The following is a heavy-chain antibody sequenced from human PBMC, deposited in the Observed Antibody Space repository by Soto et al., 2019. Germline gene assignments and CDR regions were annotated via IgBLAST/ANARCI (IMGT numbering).Heavy chain of an antibody. V-gene: IGHV4-59*01. Sequence: LXRTCTASVRTLSSDYWSWIPQPPGKGRARIGYIYYSGSTNYNPSLKSRVTIPVDTSKSQCSLKLSSVTAADTAVYYCARVMAAAGSLFWFGPWGQGSLVTVSS. D-gene: IGHD6-13*01. CDR3: ARVMAAAGSLFWFGP. CDR1: VRTLSSDY. J-gene: IGHJ5*02. CDR2: IYYSGST.